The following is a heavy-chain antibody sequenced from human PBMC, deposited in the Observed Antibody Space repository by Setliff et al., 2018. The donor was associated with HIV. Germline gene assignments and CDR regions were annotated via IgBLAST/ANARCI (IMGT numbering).Heavy chain of an antibody. V-gene: IGHV1-18*01. J-gene: IGHJ4*02. CDR2: IRTYNGET. Sequence: ASVKVSCQASGYIFSNHGINWVRQAPGQGLEWMGWIRTYNGETNYAQNLQGRVTLTADTSINTAYMEVTRLRSDDTAVYFCARIFDSSGYHDFWGQGTLVTVSS. CDR3: ARIFDSSGYHDF. D-gene: IGHD3-22*01. CDR1: GYIFSNHG.